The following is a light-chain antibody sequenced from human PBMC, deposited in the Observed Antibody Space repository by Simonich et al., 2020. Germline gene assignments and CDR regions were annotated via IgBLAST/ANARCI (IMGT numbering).Light chain of an antibody. CDR2: EGS. V-gene: IGLV2-23*01. J-gene: IGLJ2*01. Sequence: QSALTQPASVSGSPGQSITISFTGTSSDVGSYNLVSWYQQHPGKAPKLMIYEGSKRPAGVSNRCSGSKAGNTASLTISGLQAEDEADYYCCSYAGSSTVVFGGGTKLTVL. CDR3: CSYAGSSTVV. CDR1: SSDVGSYNL.